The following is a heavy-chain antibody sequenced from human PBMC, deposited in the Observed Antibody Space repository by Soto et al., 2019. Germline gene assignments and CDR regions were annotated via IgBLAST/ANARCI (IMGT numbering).Heavy chain of an antibody. CDR2: IYAGGNT. CDR1: GFSVTSNY. CDR3: ARVTTFYDILTSSYALNYFDY. V-gene: IGHV3-53*01. J-gene: IGHJ4*02. D-gene: IGHD3-9*01. Sequence: GGSLRLSCAASGFSVTSNYMTWVRQAPGKGLECVSVIYAGGNTYYPDSVKGRFTISSDNSKNTLFLQMNNLRAEDTAVYYCARVTTFYDILTSSYALNYFDYWGQGTRVTVSS.